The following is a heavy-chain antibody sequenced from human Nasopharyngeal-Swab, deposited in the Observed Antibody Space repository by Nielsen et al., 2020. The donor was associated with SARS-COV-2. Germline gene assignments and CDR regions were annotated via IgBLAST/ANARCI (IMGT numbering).Heavy chain of an antibody. Sequence: ASVKVSCKASGYTFISYYIHWVRQAPGEGLEWMGVISTNGGGAGYAQKFQGRVTMTSDASTSTVYMELSSLRSEDTAVYYCARGIGYHEFWSGYIDYWGQGTLVTVSS. V-gene: IGHV1-46*01. CDR1: GYTFISYY. D-gene: IGHD3-3*01. CDR2: ISTNGGGA. CDR3: ARGIGYHEFWSGYIDY. J-gene: IGHJ4*02.